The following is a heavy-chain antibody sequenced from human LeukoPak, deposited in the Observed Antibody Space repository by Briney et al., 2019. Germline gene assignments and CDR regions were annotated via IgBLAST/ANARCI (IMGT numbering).Heavy chain of an antibody. Sequence: ASVKVSCKASGFTFTGYFMHWVRQAPGQGLGWMGWINPNSGGTNYAQKFQGRVTMTRDTSISTAYMELSRLRSDDTAAYYCARGRVITMVRGVIHNWFDPWGQGTLVTVSS. J-gene: IGHJ5*02. V-gene: IGHV1-2*02. CDR3: ARGRVITMVRGVIHNWFDP. D-gene: IGHD3-10*01. CDR2: INPNSGGT. CDR1: GFTFTGYF.